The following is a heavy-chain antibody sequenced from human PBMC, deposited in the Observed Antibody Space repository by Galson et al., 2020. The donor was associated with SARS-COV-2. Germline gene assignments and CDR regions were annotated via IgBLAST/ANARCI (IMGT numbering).Heavy chain of an antibody. J-gene: IGHJ6*02. CDR2: ISGSGGST. D-gene: IGHD3-16*01. Sequence: GGSLRLSCAASGFTFSSYAMSWVRQAPGKGLEWVSAISGSGGSTYYADSVKGRFTISRDNSKNTLYLQMNSLRAEDTAVYYCAKWVMITFGGVMGYYGMDVWGQGTTVTVSS. CDR3: AKWVMITFGGVMGYYGMDV. CDR1: GFTFSSYA. V-gene: IGHV3-23*01.